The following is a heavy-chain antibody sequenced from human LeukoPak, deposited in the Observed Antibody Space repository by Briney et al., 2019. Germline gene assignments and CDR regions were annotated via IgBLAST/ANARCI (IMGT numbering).Heavy chain of an antibody. J-gene: IGHJ4*02. CDR2: IDPSDSYT. D-gene: IGHD3-9*01. CDR1: GYSFTGYW. V-gene: IGHV5-10-1*01. CDR3: ARERYFDWLSSFDY. Sequence: GESLKISCKGSGYSFTGYWISWVRQMPGKGLEWMGRIDPSDSYTNYSPSFQGHVTISADKSISTAYLQWSSLKASDTAMYYCARERYFDWLSSFDYWGQGTLVTVSS.